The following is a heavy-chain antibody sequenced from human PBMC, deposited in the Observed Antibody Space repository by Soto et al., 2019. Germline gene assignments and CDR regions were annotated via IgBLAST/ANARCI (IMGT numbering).Heavy chain of an antibody. CDR2: IWYDGSNE. D-gene: IGHD1-26*01. CDR1: GFAFSTYG. V-gene: IGHV3-33*01. Sequence: QVQLVESGGGVVQPGRSLRLSCSASGFAFSTYGMHWVRQAPGKGLEWVTVIWYDGSNEYYADSVEGRFTISRDNSKNTLYLQMNSLRAEDTAVYYCARGGGSGSSFVGYYYYTLDVWGQGTTVTVSS. J-gene: IGHJ6*02. CDR3: ARGGGSGSSFVGYYYYTLDV.